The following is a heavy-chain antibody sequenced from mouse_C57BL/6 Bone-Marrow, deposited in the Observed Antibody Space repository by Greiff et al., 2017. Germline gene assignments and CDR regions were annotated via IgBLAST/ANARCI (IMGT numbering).Heavy chain of an antibody. CDR3: ARVNYSSSRYFDV. V-gene: IGHV5-17*01. Sequence: DVKLVESGGGLVKPGGSLKLSCAASGFTFSDYGMHWVRQAPEKGLEWVAYISSGSSTIYYADTVRGRFTISRDNAKNTLFLQMTSLRSEDTAMYYCARVNYSSSRYFDVWGTGTTVTVSS. CDR2: ISSGSSTI. D-gene: IGHD1-1*01. J-gene: IGHJ1*03. CDR1: GFTFSDYG.